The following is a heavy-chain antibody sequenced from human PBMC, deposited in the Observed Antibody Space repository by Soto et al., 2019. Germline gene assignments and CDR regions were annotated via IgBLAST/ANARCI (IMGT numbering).Heavy chain of an antibody. CDR3: AKDHRSGYCSSTSCYPHY. CDR2: ISYDGSNK. Sequence: GGSLRLSCAASGFTFRSYGMHWVRQAPGKGLEWVAVISYDGSNKYYADSVKGRFTISRDNSKNTLYLQMNSLRAEDTAVYYCAKDHRSGYCSSTSCYPHYWGQGTLVTVSS. J-gene: IGHJ4*02. V-gene: IGHV3-30*18. D-gene: IGHD2-2*03. CDR1: GFTFRSYG.